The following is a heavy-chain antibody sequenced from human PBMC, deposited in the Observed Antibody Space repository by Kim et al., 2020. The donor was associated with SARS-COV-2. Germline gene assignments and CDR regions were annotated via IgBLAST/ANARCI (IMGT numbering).Heavy chain of an antibody. D-gene: IGHD3-22*01. V-gene: IGHV3-33*01. CDR1: GFTFSSYG. CDR2: IWYDGSNK. CDR3: ALPYYYDSSGYFGMESNDAFDI. Sequence: GGSLRLSCAASGFTFSSYGMHWVRQAPGKGLEWVAVIWYDGSNKYYADSVKGRFTISRDNSKNTLYLQMNSLRAEDTAVYYCALPYYYDSSGYFGMESNDAFDIWGQGTMVTVSS. J-gene: IGHJ3*02.